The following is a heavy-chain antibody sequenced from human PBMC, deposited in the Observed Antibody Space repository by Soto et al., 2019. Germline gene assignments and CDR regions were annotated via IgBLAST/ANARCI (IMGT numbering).Heavy chain of an antibody. CDR1: GFSFSSYS. Sequence: EVQLVESGGGLVKPGGSLRLSCAASGFSFSSYSMNWVRQAPGKGLEWVSCISSSSSYIYYSDSVKGRFTISRDNAKNSFLLKMNSRRAEDTAVYYWARDSGAGGYYYYYNMDVWGKGTTVTVSS. CDR2: ISSSSSYI. CDR3: ARDSGAGGYYYYYNMDV. J-gene: IGHJ6*03. D-gene: IGHD3-10*01. V-gene: IGHV3-21*01.